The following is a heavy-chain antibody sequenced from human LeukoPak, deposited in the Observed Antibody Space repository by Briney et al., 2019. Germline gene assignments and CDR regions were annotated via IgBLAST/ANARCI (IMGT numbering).Heavy chain of an antibody. J-gene: IGHJ3*02. CDR2: IYDSGST. CDR1: GGSISSDY. V-gene: IGHV4-59*12. D-gene: IGHD2/OR15-2a*01. Sequence: SETLSLTCTVSGGSISSDYRSWIRQPPGKGLEWIGYIYDSGSTHYNPSLKSRVTISVDTSKNQFSLKLSSVTAADTAVYYCVRVLTTLSIDAFDIWGQGTMVTVSS. CDR3: VRVLTTLSIDAFDI.